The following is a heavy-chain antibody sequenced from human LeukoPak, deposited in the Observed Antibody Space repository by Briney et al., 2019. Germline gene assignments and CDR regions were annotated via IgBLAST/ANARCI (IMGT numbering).Heavy chain of an antibody. V-gene: IGHV3-7*01. CDR3: ARETPDSSGWD. CDR2: IKQDGSHK. J-gene: IGHJ4*02. Sequence: GGSLRLSCTASGFTFGDYAMSWFRQAPGKGLEWVANIKQDGSHKNYVDSVKGRFTISRDNAKNSLYLQMNSLRAEDTAVYYCARETPDSSGWDWGQGTLVTVSS. CDR1: GFTFGDYA. D-gene: IGHD6-19*01.